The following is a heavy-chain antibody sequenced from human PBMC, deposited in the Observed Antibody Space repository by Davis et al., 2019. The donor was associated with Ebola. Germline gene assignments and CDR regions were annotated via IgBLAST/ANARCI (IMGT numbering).Heavy chain of an antibody. CDR3: ARVYDFWSGYYTGMDY. D-gene: IGHD3-3*01. J-gene: IGHJ4*02. CDR1: GFTFSSYA. CDR2: ISYDGSNK. Sequence: GESLKISCVASGFTFSSYAMHWVRQAPGKGLEWVAVISYDGSNKYYADSVKGRFTISRDNSKNTLYLQMNSLRAEDTAVYYCARVYDFWSGYYTGMDYWGQGTLVTVSS. V-gene: IGHV3-30-3*01.